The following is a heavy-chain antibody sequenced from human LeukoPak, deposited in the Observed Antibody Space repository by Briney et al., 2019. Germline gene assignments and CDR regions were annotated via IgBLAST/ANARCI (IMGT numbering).Heavy chain of an antibody. V-gene: IGHV4-59*08. CDR1: GGSISSYY. Sequence: SETLSLTCTVSGGSISSYYWSWIRQPPGNGLEWIGYIYHSGSTNYNPSLKSRVTISVDTSKNQFSLKLSSVTAADTAVYYCARHVFLGGYGMDVWGQGTTVTVSS. CDR2: IYHSGST. J-gene: IGHJ6*02. CDR3: ARHVFLGGYGMDV.